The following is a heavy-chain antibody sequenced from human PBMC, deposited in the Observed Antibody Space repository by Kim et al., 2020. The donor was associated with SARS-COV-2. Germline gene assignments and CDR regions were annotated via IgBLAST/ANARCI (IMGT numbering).Heavy chain of an antibody. Sequence: GGSLRLSCAASGFTFNKYAMTWVRQAPGKGLEWVSTVTSSTTGTFYADSVKGRFTISRDDSKNTLYLQMNSLRVEDTAIYYCANHPVLSWGPGTQVTVSS. J-gene: IGHJ5*02. CDR2: VTSSTTGT. CDR3: ANHPVLS. CDR1: GFTFNKYA. V-gene: IGHV3-23*01.